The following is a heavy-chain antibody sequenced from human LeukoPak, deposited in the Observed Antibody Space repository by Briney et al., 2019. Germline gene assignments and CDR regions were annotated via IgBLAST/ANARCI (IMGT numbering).Heavy chain of an antibody. CDR3: AKQLIIQPTGTVAFDF. V-gene: IGHV3-23*01. CDR1: GFTFTTNA. CDR2: VSGSGGDT. Sequence: PGGSLRLSCAASGFTFTTNAMSWVRQAPGKGLEWVSAVSGSGGDTYYAGSVKGRFTISRDNSKNTLYLQMSSLRAEDTAVYFCAKQLIIQPTGTVAFDFWGQGTMVTVSS. J-gene: IGHJ3*01. D-gene: IGHD1-1*01.